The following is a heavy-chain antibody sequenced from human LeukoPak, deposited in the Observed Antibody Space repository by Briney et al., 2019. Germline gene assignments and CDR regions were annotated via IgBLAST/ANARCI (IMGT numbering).Heavy chain of an antibody. CDR1: GGSISSSNW. CDR2: IYYSGST. CDR3: ARHQGNTVTKWYFDY. V-gene: IGHV4-4*02. J-gene: IGHJ4*02. Sequence: PSGTLSLTCAVSGGSISSSNWWSWVRQPPGKGLEWVGYIYYSGSTSYNPSLKSRVTISVDTSKNQFSLKLSSVTAADTAVYYCARHQGNTVTKWYFDYWGQGTLVTVSS. D-gene: IGHD4-17*01.